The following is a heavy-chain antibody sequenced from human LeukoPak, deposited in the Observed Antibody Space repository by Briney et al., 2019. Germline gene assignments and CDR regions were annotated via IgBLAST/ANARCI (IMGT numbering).Heavy chain of an antibody. CDR1: GFTFGSSA. CDR3: AKGSLGSWYYFDY. CDR2: FSRSGPDT. Sequence: GGSLRLSCAASGFTFGSSAMSWFRKAPGKGPEWVSTFSRSGPDTYYADSVKGRFTIFRDNSKNTLYLQMNSLRAEDTAVYYCAKGSLGSWYYFDYWGQGTLVTVSS. D-gene: IGHD6-13*01. V-gene: IGHV3-23*01. J-gene: IGHJ4*02.